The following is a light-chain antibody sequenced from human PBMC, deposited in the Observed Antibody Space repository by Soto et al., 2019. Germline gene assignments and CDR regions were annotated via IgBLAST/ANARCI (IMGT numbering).Light chain of an antibody. J-gene: IGKJ1*01. CDR1: QSVSSW. CDR3: QQYNTYWT. Sequence: DIQVTQSPSTLSASVGDRVTITCRASQSVSSWLAWYQQKPGKAPKLLIYKASTLESGVPSRFSGSGSGTEFTLTISSLQPDDFATYYCQQYNTYWTFGQGTTVEIK. CDR2: KAS. V-gene: IGKV1-5*03.